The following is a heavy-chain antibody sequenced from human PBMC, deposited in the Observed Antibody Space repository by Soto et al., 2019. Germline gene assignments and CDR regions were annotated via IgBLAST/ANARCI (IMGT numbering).Heavy chain of an antibody. CDR1: GFTFSDYY. D-gene: IGHD5-18*01. CDR3: TSSVQLDF. V-gene: IGHV3-11*01. Sequence: PGGSLRLSCAGSGFTFSDYYMRWIRQAPGKGLEWVSYISSSGSTTYYADSVKGRFTISRDNAKNSLYLQMSSLRAEDTAVYYCTSSVQLDFWGQGTLVTVSS. CDR2: ISSSGSTT. J-gene: IGHJ4*02.